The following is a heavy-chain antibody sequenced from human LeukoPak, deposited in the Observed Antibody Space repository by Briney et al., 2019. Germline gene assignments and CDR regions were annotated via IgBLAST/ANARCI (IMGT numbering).Heavy chain of an antibody. Sequence: GSSVKVSCKASGGTFSSYAISWVRQAPGQGLEWMGRIIPILSIANYAQKFQGRVTITADESTSTAYMELSSLRSEDTAVYYCARVGGSGSRWGQGTLVTVSS. D-gene: IGHD3-10*01. J-gene: IGHJ4*02. V-gene: IGHV1-69*04. CDR2: IIPILSIA. CDR3: ARVGGSGSR. CDR1: GGTFSSYA.